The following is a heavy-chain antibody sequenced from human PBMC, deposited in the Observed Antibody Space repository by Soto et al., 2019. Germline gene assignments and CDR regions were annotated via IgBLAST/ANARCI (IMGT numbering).Heavy chain of an antibody. CDR2: IIPIFGTA. V-gene: IGHV1-69*13. J-gene: IGHJ4*02. D-gene: IGHD3-22*01. CDR3: ARDLGYYDSSGPKGP. CDR1: GGTFSSYA. Sequence: SVKVSCKASGGTFSSYAISWVRQAPGQGLEWMGGIIPIFGTANYAQKFQGRVTITADESTSTAYMELSSLRSEDTAVYYCARDLGYYDSSGPKGPWGQGTLVTVSS.